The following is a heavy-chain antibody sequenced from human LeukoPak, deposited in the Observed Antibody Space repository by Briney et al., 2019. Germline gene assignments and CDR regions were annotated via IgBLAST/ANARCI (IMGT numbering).Heavy chain of an antibody. CDR3: ARTRTGGVPAVDAFDI. D-gene: IGHD2-2*01. V-gene: IGHV4-30-2*01. CDR1: GGSISSGGYY. J-gene: IGHJ3*02. Sequence: PSQTLSLTCTVSGGSISSGGYYWSWIRQPPGKGLEWIGYIYHSGSTYYNPSLKSRVTISVDRSKNQFSLKLSSVTAADTAVYYCARTRTGGVPAVDAFDIWGQGTMVTGSS. CDR2: IYHSGST.